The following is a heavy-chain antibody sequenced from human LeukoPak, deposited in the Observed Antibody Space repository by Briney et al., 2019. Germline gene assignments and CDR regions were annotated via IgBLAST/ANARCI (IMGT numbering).Heavy chain of an antibody. CDR1: GGTFSSYA. Sequence: SVKVSCKASGGTFSSYAISRVRQAPGQGLEWMGGIIPIFGTANYAQKFQGRVTITTDESTSTAYMELSSLRSEDTAVYYCARILGYCSGGSCYSGGNWFDPWGQGTLVTVSS. V-gene: IGHV1-69*05. D-gene: IGHD2-15*01. CDR3: ARILGYCSGGSCYSGGNWFDP. J-gene: IGHJ5*02. CDR2: IIPIFGTA.